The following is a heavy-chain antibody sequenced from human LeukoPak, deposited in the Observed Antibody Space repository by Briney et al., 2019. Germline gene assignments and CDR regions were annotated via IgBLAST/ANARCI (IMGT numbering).Heavy chain of an antibody. D-gene: IGHD3-10*01. CDR3: ARPTMVRGVYAFDI. Sequence: ASVKVSCKASGYTFTSYAMHWVRQAPGQRLEWMGWINAGNGNTKYSQEFQGRVTMTRNTSISTAYMELSSLRSEDTAVYYCARPTMVRGVYAFDIWGQGTMVTVSS. V-gene: IGHV1-3*03. CDR1: GYTFTSYA. J-gene: IGHJ3*02. CDR2: INAGNGNT.